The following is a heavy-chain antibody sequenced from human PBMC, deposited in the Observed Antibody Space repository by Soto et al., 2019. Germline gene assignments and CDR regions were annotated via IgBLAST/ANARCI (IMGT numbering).Heavy chain of an antibody. CDR3: ARGNATTNMYNHLFDY. V-gene: IGHV3-30*04. D-gene: IGHD1-20*01. CDR2: IAKDESNI. CDR1: GFIFKNYA. Sequence: QVQLVESGGGVVQPGRSLRLSCAASGFIFKNYAMHWVRQAPGKGLEWVAVIAKDESNIYYSDSVRGRFTISRDNSRNTLYLQINNLKVDDTADFFCARGNATTNMYNHLFDYRGEGSLVTVSS. J-gene: IGHJ4*02.